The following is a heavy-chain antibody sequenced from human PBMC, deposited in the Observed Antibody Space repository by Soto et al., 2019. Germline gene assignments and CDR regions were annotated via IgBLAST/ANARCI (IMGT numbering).Heavy chain of an antibody. CDR3: ATVPMAYAAFDI. Sequence: ASVKVSCKVSGYTLTELSMHWVRQAPGKGLEWMGGFDPEDGETIYAQKFQGRVTMTEDTSTDTAYMELSSLRSEDTAVYYCATVPMAYAAFDIWGQGTMVTVSS. V-gene: IGHV1-24*01. D-gene: IGHD3-10*01. CDR1: GYTLTELS. CDR2: FDPEDGET. J-gene: IGHJ3*02.